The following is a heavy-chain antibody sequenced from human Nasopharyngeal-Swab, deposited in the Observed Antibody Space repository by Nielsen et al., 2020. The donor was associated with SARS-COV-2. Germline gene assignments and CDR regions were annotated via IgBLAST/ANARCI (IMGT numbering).Heavy chain of an antibody. CDR1: GFTFSSYS. CDR2: ISSSSSYI. Sequence: GESLKISCAAPGFTFSSYSMNWVRQAPGKGLEWVSSISSSSSYIYYADSVKGRFTISRDNAKNSLYLQMNSLRAEDTAIYYCARASYYYGSGSYDHAYWGQGTLVTVSS. D-gene: IGHD3-10*01. J-gene: IGHJ4*02. CDR3: ARASYYYGSGSYDHAY. V-gene: IGHV3-21*01.